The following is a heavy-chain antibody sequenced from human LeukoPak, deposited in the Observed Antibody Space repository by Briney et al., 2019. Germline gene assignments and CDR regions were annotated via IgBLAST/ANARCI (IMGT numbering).Heavy chain of an antibody. J-gene: IGHJ3*02. CDR2: IKQDGGEK. CDR1: GFTVSSNY. V-gene: IGHV3-7*01. CDR3: ARDQILGYCSGGSCPPDAFDI. D-gene: IGHD2-15*01. Sequence: PGGSLRLSCAASGFTVSSNYMSWVRQAPGKGLEWVANIKQDGGEKYYVDSVKGRFTISRDNAKNSVYLQMNSLRAQDTAVYYCARDQILGYCSGGSCPPDAFDIWGQGTMVTVSS.